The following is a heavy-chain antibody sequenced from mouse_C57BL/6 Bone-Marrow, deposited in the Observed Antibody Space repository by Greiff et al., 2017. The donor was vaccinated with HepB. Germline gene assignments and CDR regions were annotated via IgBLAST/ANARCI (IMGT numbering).Heavy chain of an antibody. V-gene: IGHV5-17*01. CDR2: ISSGSSTI. J-gene: IGHJ4*01. D-gene: IGHD5-5*01. Sequence: EVKLVESGGGLVKPGGSLKLSCAASGFTFSDYGMHWVRQAPEKGLEWVAYISSGSSTIYYADTVKGRFTISRDNAKNTLFLHMTSLRSEDTAMYYCARDDYLRAMDYWGQGTSVTVSS. CDR3: ARDDYLRAMDY. CDR1: GFTFSDYG.